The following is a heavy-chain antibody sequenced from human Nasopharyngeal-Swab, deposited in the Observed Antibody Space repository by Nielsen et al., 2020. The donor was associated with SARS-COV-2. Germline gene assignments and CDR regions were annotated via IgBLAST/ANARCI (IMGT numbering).Heavy chain of an antibody. CDR2: INAGNGNT. Sequence: WVLQAPGQRLEWMGWINAGNGNTKYSQKFQGRVTITRDTSASTAYMELSSLRSEDTAVYYCARGSGYYTYYYMDVWGKGTTVTVSS. CDR3: ARGSGYYTYYYMDV. V-gene: IGHV1-3*01. D-gene: IGHD3-3*01. J-gene: IGHJ6*03.